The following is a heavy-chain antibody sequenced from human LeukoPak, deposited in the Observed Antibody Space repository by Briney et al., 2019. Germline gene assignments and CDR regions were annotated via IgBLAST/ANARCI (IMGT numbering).Heavy chain of an antibody. Sequence: SETLSLTCTVSGGSISSSSYYWGWIRQPPGKGLEWIVSIYYSGSTYYNPSLKSRITISVNTTKNQFSLNLSSVTAADTAVYYCARLYYDSSGYYQICYFDYWGQGTLVTVSS. J-gene: IGHJ4*02. D-gene: IGHD3-22*01. CDR3: ARLYYDSSGYYQICYFDY. CDR1: GGSISSSSYY. CDR2: IYYSGST. V-gene: IGHV4-39*01.